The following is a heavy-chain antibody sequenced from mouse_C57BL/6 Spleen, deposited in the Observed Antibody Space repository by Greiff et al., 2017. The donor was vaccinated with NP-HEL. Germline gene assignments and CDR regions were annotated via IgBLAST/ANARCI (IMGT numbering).Heavy chain of an antibody. CDR2: IYPRDGST. J-gene: IGHJ1*03. CDR3: ARAYYDYDINFDV. V-gene: IGHV1-78*01. D-gene: IGHD2-4*01. Sequence: VQLQQSDAELVKPGASVKISCKVSGYTFTDHTIHWMKQRPEQGLEWIGYIYPRDGSTKYNEKFKGKATLTADKSSSTAYMQLNSLTSEDSAVYFWARAYYDYDINFDVWGTGTTVTVSS. CDR1: GYTFTDHT.